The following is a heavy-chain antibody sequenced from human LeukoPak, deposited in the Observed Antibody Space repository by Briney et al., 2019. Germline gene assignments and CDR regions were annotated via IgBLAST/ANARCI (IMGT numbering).Heavy chain of an antibody. V-gene: IGHV4-30-4*01. Sequence: SETLSLTCTVSGGSISSGDYYWSWIRQPPGKGLEWIGYIYYSGSTYYNPSLKSRVTISVDTSKNQFSLKLSSVTAADTAVYYCARGNDILTGYYSGFDYWGQGTLVTASP. J-gene: IGHJ4*02. CDR1: GGSISSGDYY. D-gene: IGHD3-9*01. CDR2: IYYSGST. CDR3: ARGNDILTGYYSGFDY.